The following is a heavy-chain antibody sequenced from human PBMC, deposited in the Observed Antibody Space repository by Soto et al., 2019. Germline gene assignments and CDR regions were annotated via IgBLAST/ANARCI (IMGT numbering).Heavy chain of an antibody. J-gene: IGHJ6*02. Sequence: ASVKVSCKVSGYTLTELSMHWVRQAPGKGLEWMGGFDPEDGETIYAQKFQGRVTMTEDTSTDTAYMELSSLRSEDTAVYYCATGVGACSGGSCYSSHYYYYGMGVWGQGTTVTVSS. D-gene: IGHD2-15*01. CDR3: ATGVGACSGGSCYSSHYYYYGMGV. CDR1: GYTLTELS. CDR2: FDPEDGET. V-gene: IGHV1-24*01.